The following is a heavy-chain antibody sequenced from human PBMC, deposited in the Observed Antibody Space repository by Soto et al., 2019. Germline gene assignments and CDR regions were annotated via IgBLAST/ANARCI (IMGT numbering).Heavy chain of an antibody. V-gene: IGHV3-30*18. Sequence: GSLRLSCAASGFTFSSYGMHWVRQAPGKGLEWVAVISYDGSNKYYADSVKGRFTISRDNSKNTLYLQMNSLRAEDTAVYYCAKDNQGSSWYDLDYWGQGT. CDR1: GFTFSSYG. CDR3: AKDNQGSSWYDLDY. J-gene: IGHJ4*02. CDR2: ISYDGSNK. D-gene: IGHD6-13*01.